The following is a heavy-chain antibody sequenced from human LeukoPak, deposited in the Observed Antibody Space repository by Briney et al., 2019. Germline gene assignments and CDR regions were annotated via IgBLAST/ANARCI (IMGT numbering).Heavy chain of an antibody. V-gene: IGHV4-34*01. Sequence: SETLSLTCAVYGGSFSGYYWSWIRLPPGKGLEWIGEINHSGSTNYNPSLKSRVTISVDTSKNQFSLKLSSVTAADTAVYYCARSGIVVVPAAFYYFDYWGQGTLVTVSS. CDR2: INHSGST. CDR3: ARSGIVVVPAAFYYFDY. D-gene: IGHD2-2*01. CDR1: GGSFSGYY. J-gene: IGHJ4*02.